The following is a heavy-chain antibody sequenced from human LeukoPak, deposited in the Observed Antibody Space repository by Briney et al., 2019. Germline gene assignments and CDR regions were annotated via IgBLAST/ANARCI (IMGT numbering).Heavy chain of an antibody. V-gene: IGHV3-21*01. CDR1: GFTVSSNY. D-gene: IGHD3-22*01. CDR3: ASYDSSGYYYIDY. Sequence: GGSLRLSCAASGFTVSSNYMSWVRQAPGKGLEWVSSISSSSSYIYYADSVKGRFTISRDNAKNSLYLQMNSLRAEDTAVYYCASYDSSGYYYIDYWGQGTLVTVSS. CDR2: ISSSSSYI. J-gene: IGHJ4*02.